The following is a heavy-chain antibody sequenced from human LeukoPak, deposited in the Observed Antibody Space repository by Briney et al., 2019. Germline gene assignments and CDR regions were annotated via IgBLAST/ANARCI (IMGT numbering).Heavy chain of an antibody. CDR2: ISNSGI. V-gene: IGHV3-48*01. CDR3: AIIGCYRGVCHFDV. CDR1: GFTFINYG. D-gene: IGHD3-10*01. J-gene: IGHJ3*01. Sequence: GGSLRLSCATSGFTFINYGINWVRQAPGKGLEWVSYISNSGILYADSVKGRFTISRDNARNSLYLEMNSLRAEDTAVYYCAIIGCYRGVCHFDVWGQGTMVAVSS.